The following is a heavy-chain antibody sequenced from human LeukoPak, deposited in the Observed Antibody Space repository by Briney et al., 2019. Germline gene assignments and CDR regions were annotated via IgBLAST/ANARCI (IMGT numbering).Heavy chain of an antibody. V-gene: IGHV3-49*04. CDR2: IRSKAYGGTT. Sequence: GGSLRLSCTASGFTFGDYAMSWVRQAPGKGLEWVGFIRSKAYGGTTEYAASVKGRFTISRDDSKSIAYLQMNSLKTEDTAVYYCTRVGGSRKYDYWGQGTLVTVSS. CDR1: GFTFGDYA. CDR3: TRVGGSRKYDY. J-gene: IGHJ4*02. D-gene: IGHD1-26*01.